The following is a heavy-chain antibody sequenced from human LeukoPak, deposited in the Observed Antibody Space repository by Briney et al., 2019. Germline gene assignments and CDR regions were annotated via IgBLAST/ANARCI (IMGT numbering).Heavy chain of an antibody. D-gene: IGHD3-10*01. Sequence: GGSLRLSCAASEFTFNGYWMSWVRQAPGKGLQWVANIKHDGSEAHYVDSVKGRFTISRDNAKSSLSLQMNSLNVDDTGVYFCTRDALFGSGRTHLDFWSQGTLVSVSS. J-gene: IGHJ4*02. CDR1: EFTFNGYW. CDR3: TRDALFGSGRTHLDF. V-gene: IGHV3-7*04. CDR2: IKHDGSEA.